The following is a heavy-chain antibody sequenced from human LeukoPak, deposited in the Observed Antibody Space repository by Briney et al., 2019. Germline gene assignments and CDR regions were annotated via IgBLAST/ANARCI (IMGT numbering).Heavy chain of an antibody. J-gene: IGHJ4*02. V-gene: IGHV1-2*02. CDR1: GYTFTGYY. CDR3: ARGDIVVVPAAVDY. D-gene: IGHD2-2*01. CDR2: INPNSGGT. Sequence: ASVKVSCKASGYTFTGYYMHWVRQAPGQGLEWMGWINPNSGGTNYAQKFQGRVTMTTDTSTSTAYMELRSLRSDDTAVYYCARGDIVVVPAAVDYWGQGTLVTVSS.